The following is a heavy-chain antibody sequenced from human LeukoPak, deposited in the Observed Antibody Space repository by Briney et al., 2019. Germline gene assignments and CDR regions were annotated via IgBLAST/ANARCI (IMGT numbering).Heavy chain of an antibody. CDR2: ISSSSSYI. CDR3: ARDWGYCSGGSCYYFDY. Sequence: GGSLRLSCAASGFTFSSYSMNWVRQAPGKGLEWVSSISSSSSYIYYAGSVKGRFTISRDNAKNSLYLQMNSLRAEDTAVYYCARDWGYCSGGSCYYFDYWGQGTLVTVSP. D-gene: IGHD2-15*01. J-gene: IGHJ4*02. V-gene: IGHV3-21*01. CDR1: GFTFSSYS.